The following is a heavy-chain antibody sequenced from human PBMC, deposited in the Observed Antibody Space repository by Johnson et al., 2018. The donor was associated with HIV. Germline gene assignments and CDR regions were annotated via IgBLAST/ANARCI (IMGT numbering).Heavy chain of an antibody. CDR1: GFSFNTYW. D-gene: IGHD3-22*01. V-gene: IGHV3-7*01. Sequence: VQLVESGGGVVQPGRSLRLSCAASGFSFNTYWMSWVRQAPGKGLQWVANIRQDGGETDYVDSVKGRFTISGDKAKNSLYLQMNNLRDEDTAVYYCAKNQLLRYDAVNFWGQGTMVTVSS. J-gene: IGHJ3*01. CDR2: IRQDGGET. CDR3: AKNQLLRYDAVNF.